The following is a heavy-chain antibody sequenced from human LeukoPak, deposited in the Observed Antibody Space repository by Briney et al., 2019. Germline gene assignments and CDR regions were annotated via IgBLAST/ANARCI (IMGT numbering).Heavy chain of an antibody. CDR3: ARGEYGLFDY. CDR2: IYYSGST. D-gene: IGHD2/OR15-2a*01. CDR1: GGSISGGSYD. Sequence: PSETLSLTCTVSGGSISGGSYDLSWIRQPPGKGLEWIGYIYYSGSTKYNLSLKSRVTISVDTSKNQLSLKLSSVTAADTAVYYCARGEYGLFDYWGQGTLVTVSS. V-gene: IGHV4-61*01. J-gene: IGHJ4*02.